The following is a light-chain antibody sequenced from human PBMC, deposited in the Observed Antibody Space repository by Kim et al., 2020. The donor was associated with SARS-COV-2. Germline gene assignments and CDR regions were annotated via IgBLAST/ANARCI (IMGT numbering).Light chain of an antibody. Sequence: SSELTQDPAVSVALGQTVRIKCQGDSLRSYYASWYQQKPRQAPELVFYGRNNRPSGIPDRFSGSSSGNTASLTITGAQAEDEADYYCNSRDSGFGGGTQLTVL. J-gene: IGLJ2*01. V-gene: IGLV3-19*01. CDR2: GRN. CDR1: SLRSYY. CDR3: NSRDSG.